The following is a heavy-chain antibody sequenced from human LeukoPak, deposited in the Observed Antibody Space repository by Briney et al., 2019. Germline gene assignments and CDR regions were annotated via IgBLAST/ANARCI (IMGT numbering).Heavy chain of an antibody. J-gene: IGHJ4*02. CDR1: GITLSNYA. CDR2: ISGSGGST. V-gene: IGHV3-23*01. D-gene: IGHD2-15*01. Sequence: PGGSLRLSCAVSGITLSNYAMSWVRQAPGKGLEWVSAISGSGGSTYYADSVKGRFTISRDNSKNTLYLQMNSLRAEDTAVYYCAKDLVVAATPSWDYWGQGTLVTVSS. CDR3: AKDLVVAATPSWDY.